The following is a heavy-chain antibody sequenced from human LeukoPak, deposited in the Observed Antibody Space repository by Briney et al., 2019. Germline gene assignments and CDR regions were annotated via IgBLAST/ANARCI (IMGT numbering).Heavy chain of an antibody. V-gene: IGHV3-21*01. D-gene: IGHD5-24*01. CDR2: ISSSSTYI. CDR1: GFTFSSSS. Sequence: AGGSLRLSCAASGFTFSSSSINWVRQAPGKGLEWVSYISSSSTYIYYADSVKGRFTISRDNAKNSLYLQMNSLRAEDTAVYYCAREAAVETHWGQGTLVTVSS. CDR3: AREAAVETH. J-gene: IGHJ4*02.